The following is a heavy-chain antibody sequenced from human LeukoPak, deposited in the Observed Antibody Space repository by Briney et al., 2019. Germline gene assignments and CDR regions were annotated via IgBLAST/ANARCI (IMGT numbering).Heavy chain of an antibody. D-gene: IGHD6-19*01. CDR2: IKQDGSEK. Sequence: GGSLRLSCAASGFTFSNYAISWVRQAPGKGLEWVANIKQDGSEKYYVDSVKGRFTISRDNAKNSLFLQMNSLRAEDTAMYYCARSNTEGSDWGPGTLVTVSS. V-gene: IGHV3-7*03. CDR1: GFTFSNYA. CDR3: ARSNTEGSD. J-gene: IGHJ4*02.